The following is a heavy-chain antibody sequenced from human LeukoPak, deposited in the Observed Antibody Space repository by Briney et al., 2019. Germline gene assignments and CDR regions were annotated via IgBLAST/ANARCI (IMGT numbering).Heavy chain of an antibody. D-gene: IGHD3-3*01. CDR2: INHSGST. Sequence: SETLSLTCAVYGGSFSGYYWSWIRQPPGKGLEWIGEINHSGSTNYNPSLKSRVTISVDTSKNQFSLKLSSVTAADTAVYYCARHPPYYDFWSGFGFFDIWGQGTMVTVSS. V-gene: IGHV4-34*01. CDR3: ARHPPYYDFWSGFGFFDI. CDR1: GGSFSGYY. J-gene: IGHJ3*02.